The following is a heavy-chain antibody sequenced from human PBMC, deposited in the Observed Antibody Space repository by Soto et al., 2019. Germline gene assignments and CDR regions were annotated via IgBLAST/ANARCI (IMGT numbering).Heavy chain of an antibody. D-gene: IGHD6-19*01. Sequence: QVQLQESGPGLLRPSETLSLTCTVSGVSIDNFCWSWIRQIPGQGLEWIGYVSKGGTTAYMSEGETTSYTPSLESRATISLDLPKNQFSLKLTSVTAADTAVYYCARDRGGITVSSKPLGEWFDPWGQGTLVTVSS. CDR2: VSKGGTTAYMSEGETT. V-gene: IGHV4-59*01. CDR1: GVSIDNFC. CDR3: ARDRGGITVSSKPLGEWFDP. J-gene: IGHJ5*02.